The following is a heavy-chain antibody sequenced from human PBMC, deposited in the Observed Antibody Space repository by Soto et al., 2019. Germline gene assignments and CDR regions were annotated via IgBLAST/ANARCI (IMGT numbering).Heavy chain of an antibody. J-gene: IGHJ4*02. V-gene: IGHV3-23*01. Sequence: EVQLLESGRGLVRPGGSLRLSCAASGFTFDHHAMGWVRQAPGKGLEWVSAIGGSGGSYYADSVKGRFTISRDNSKNTLYLQINSLRAEDTAVYYCAKTAEAVAGTVYGYWGQGTLVTVSS. CDR3: AKTAEAVAGTVYGY. CDR1: GFTFDHHA. CDR2: IGGSGGS. D-gene: IGHD6-19*01.